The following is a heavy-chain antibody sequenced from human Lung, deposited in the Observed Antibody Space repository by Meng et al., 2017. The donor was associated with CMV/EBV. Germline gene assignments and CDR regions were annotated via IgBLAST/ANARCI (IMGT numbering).Heavy chain of an antibody. CDR3: AHRPHYYASGGPGWFDP. V-gene: IGHV2-5*02. CDR2: IYWDDDK. CDR1: WFSLSTSGVG. D-gene: IGHD3-10*01. Sequence: GPXLVXPTQTLTLTCAFSWFSLSTSGVGVGWIRQPPGKALEWLALIYWDDDKRYSPSLRSRLTITKDTSKNQVVLTMTNMDPVDTATYYCAHRPHYYASGGPGWFDPWGQGXLVTVSS. J-gene: IGHJ5*02.